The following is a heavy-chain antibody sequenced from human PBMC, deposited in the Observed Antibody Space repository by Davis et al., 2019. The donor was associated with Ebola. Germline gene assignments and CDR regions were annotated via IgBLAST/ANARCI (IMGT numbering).Heavy chain of an antibody. CDR2: VSHSERER. V-gene: IGHV3-30*04. Sequence: GESLKISCAASGFIFRNYAMHWVRQAPGKGLEWVAVVSHSERERFYADSVKGRFTISRDNSENTLYLQMNSLRAEDTAVYYCAKDRGLRFLEWLGGNGMDVWGQGTTVTVSS. CDR1: GFIFRNYA. J-gene: IGHJ6*02. D-gene: IGHD3-3*01. CDR3: AKDRGLRFLEWLGGNGMDV.